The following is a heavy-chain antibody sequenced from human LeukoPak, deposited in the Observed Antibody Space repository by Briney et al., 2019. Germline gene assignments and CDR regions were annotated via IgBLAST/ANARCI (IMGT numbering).Heavy chain of an antibody. CDR1: GCTFTSYG. CDR2: ISAYNGNT. CDR3: ARGRVGATPAYYYYGMDV. D-gene: IGHD1-26*01. V-gene: IGHV1-18*01. Sequence: ASVKVSCKASGCTFTSYGISWVRQAPGQGLEWMGWISAYNGNTNYAQKLQGRVTMTTDTSTSTAYMELRSLRSDDTAVYYCARGRVGATPAYYYYGMDVWGQGTTVTVSS. J-gene: IGHJ6*02.